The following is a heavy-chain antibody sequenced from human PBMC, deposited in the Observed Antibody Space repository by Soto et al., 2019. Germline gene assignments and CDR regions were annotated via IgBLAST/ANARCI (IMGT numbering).Heavy chain of an antibody. CDR1: GFSLSAFA. V-gene: IGHV3-23*01. CDR2: INGGSDGT. D-gene: IGHD1-26*01. CDR3: VKGGEVYYALFDF. J-gene: IGHJ4*02. Sequence: PGGSLRLSCAASGFSLSAFAMSWVRLAPGAGLEWVSLINGGSDGTHYADSVRGRFTISRDNSKNTLYLEMNSLRAEDTAVYYCVKGGEVYYALFDFWGQGTLVTVSS.